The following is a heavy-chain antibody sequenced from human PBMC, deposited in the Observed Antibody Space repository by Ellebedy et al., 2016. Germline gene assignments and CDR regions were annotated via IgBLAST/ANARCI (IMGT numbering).Heavy chain of an antibody. CDR3: ASNYYDSSGYYYVYPDY. CDR1: GYSFTSYW. CDR2: IYPGDSDT. D-gene: IGHD3-22*01. Sequence: GESLKISCKGSGYSFTSYWIGWVRQMPGKGLEWMGIIYPGDSDTRYSPSFQGQVTISADKFISTAYLQWSSLKASDTAMYYCASNYYDSSGYYYVYPDYWGQGTLVTVSS. V-gene: IGHV5-51*01. J-gene: IGHJ4*02.